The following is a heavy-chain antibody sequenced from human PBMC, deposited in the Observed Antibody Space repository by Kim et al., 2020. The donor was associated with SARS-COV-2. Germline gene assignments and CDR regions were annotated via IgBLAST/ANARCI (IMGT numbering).Heavy chain of an antibody. D-gene: IGHD3-16*02. V-gene: IGHV3-23*01. Sequence: GGSLRLSCAASGFTFSSYAMSWVRQAPGKGLEWVSAISGSGGSTYYADSVKGRFTISRDNSKNTLYLQMNSLRAEDTAVYYCAKGNIMITIGGVIVTWGQGTLVTVSS. J-gene: IGHJ4*02. CDR2: ISGSGGST. CDR1: GFTFSSYA. CDR3: AKGNIMITIGGVIVT.